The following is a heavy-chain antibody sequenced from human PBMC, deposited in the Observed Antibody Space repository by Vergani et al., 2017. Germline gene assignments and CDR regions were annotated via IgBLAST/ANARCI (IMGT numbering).Heavy chain of an antibody. CDR2: IYYSGST. D-gene: IGHD6-19*01. Sequence: QLQLQESGPGLVKPSETLSLTCTVSGVSISSSSYYWGWILQPPGKGLEWIGSIYYSGSTYYNPSRKSRVTISVDTSKNQFSLKLSSVTAADTAVYYCARVPRTTYSSGWYYFDYWGQGTLVTVSS. CDR1: GVSISSSSYY. J-gene: IGHJ4*02. CDR3: ARVPRTTYSSGWYYFDY. V-gene: IGHV4-39*07.